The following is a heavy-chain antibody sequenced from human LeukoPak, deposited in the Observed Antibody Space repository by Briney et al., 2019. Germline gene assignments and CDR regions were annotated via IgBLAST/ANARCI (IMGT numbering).Heavy chain of an antibody. CDR2: INHSGST. J-gene: IGHJ4*02. D-gene: IGHD3-16*02. CDR3: ARAPHDYVWGSYRPTSFDY. CDR1: GGSFSGYY. V-gene: IGHV4-34*01. Sequence: SETLSLTCAVYGGSFSGYYWSWIRQPPGKGLEWIGEINHSGSTNYNPSLKSRVTISVDTSKNQSSLKLSSVTAADTAVYYCARAPHDYVWGSYRPTSFDYWGQGTLVTVSS.